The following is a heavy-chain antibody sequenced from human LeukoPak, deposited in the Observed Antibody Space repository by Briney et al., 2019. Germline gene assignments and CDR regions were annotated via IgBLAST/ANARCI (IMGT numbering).Heavy chain of an antibody. CDR3: ARERLSYDSSGYVGY. CDR1: GFTFSSYA. Sequence: GGSLRLSCAASGFTFSSYAMHWVRQAPGKGLEWVAVISYDGSNKYYADSVKGQFTISRDNSKNTLYLQMNSLRAEDTAVYYCARERLSYDSSGYVGYWGQGTLVTVSS. V-gene: IGHV3-30-3*01. D-gene: IGHD3-22*01. CDR2: ISYDGSNK. J-gene: IGHJ4*02.